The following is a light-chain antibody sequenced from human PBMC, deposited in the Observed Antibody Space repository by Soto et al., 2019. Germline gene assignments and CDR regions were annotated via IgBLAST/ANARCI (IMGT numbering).Light chain of an antibody. Sequence: EIVLTQSPATLSMSPGERATLSCWASQSVSSYLAWYQQKPGQAPRLLIYDASNRATGIPARFSGSGSGTDFTLTISSLEPEDFAVHHCQQRSNWPRYTFGQGTKLEIK. J-gene: IGKJ2*01. CDR1: QSVSSY. V-gene: IGKV3-11*01. CDR2: DAS. CDR3: QQRSNWPRYT.